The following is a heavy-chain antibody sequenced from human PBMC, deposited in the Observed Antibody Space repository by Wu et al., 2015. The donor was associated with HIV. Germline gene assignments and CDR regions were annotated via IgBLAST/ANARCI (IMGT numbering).Heavy chain of an antibody. J-gene: IGHJ6*02. CDR1: GYTFTSYD. V-gene: IGHV1-8*01. CDR3: ARGNGRPFYYYYGMDV. D-gene: IGHD2-8*01. CDR2: VNPNSGNT. Sequence: QVQLVQSGAEVKKPGASVKVSCKASGYTFTSYDINWVRQATGQGLEWMGWVNPNSGNTGYAQKFQGRVTMTRNTSISTAYMELSSLRSEDTAVYYCARGNGRPFYYYYGMDVWGQGTTVTVSS.